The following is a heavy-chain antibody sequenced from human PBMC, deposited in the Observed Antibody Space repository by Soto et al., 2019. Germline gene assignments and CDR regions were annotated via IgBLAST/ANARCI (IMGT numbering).Heavy chain of an antibody. V-gene: IGHV1-69*02. Sequence: QVQLVQSGAEVKKPGSSVKVSCKASGGTFSSYTISWVRQAPGQGLEWMGRIIPILGIANYAQKFQGRVTITADKSTSTAYMELSSLRSEDTAVYYCAPVAYCGGDCYSTFPPWGQGTLVTVSS. D-gene: IGHD2-21*02. CDR2: IIPILGIA. CDR1: GGTFSSYT. CDR3: APVAYCGGDCYSTFPP. J-gene: IGHJ5*02.